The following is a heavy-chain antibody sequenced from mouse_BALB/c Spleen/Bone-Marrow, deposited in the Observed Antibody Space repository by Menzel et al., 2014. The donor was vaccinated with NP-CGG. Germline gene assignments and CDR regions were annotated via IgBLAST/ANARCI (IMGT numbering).Heavy chain of an antibody. Sequence: EVKLVESGGGLVQPGGSLRLSCATSGFAFTDYYMNWVRQPPGKALEWLGFIRNKANGYTTEYSASVKCRFTISRDNSQSILYLQMNTLRAEDSATYYCARDIGRLLFDFWGQGTTLTVSS. J-gene: IGHJ2*01. D-gene: IGHD1-2*01. V-gene: IGHV7-3*02. CDR1: GFAFTDYY. CDR3: ARDIGRLLFDF. CDR2: IRNKANGYTT.